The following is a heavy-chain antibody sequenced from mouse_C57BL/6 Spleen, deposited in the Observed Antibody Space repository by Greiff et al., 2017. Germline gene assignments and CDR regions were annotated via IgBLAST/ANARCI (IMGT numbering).Heavy chain of an antibody. CDR2: IDPETGGT. D-gene: IGHD1-1*01. CDR1: GYTFTDYE. CDR3: TREGFGTVVEGDY. J-gene: IGHJ2*01. V-gene: IGHV1-15*01. Sequence: VKLMESGAELVRPGASVTLSCKASGYTFTDYEMHWVKQTPVHGLEWIGAIDPETGGTAYNQKFKGKAILTADKSSSTAYMELRSLTSEDSAVYYCTREGFGTVVEGDYWGQGTTLTVSS.